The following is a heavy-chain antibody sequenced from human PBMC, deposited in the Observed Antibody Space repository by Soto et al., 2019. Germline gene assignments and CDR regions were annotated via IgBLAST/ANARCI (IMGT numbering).Heavy chain of an antibody. V-gene: IGHV1-46*01. D-gene: IGHD3-22*01. Sequence: ASVKVSCKASGYTFTSYYMHWVRQAPGQGLEWMGIINPSGGSTSYAQKFQGRVTMTRDTSTSTVYMELSSLRSEDTAVYYCAREGRGPDYYDSSGFLDYWGQGTLVTVS. CDR2: INPSGGST. CDR3: AREGRGPDYYDSSGFLDY. J-gene: IGHJ4*02. CDR1: GYTFTSYY.